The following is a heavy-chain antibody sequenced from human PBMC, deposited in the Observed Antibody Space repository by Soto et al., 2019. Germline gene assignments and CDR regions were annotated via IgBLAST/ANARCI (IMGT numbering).Heavy chain of an antibody. CDR2: ISGSGGST. CDR3: ATATPLQHRITIFGVVIPDDY. CDR1: GFTFSSYA. J-gene: IGHJ4*02. D-gene: IGHD3-3*01. Sequence: GGSLRLSCAASGFTFSSYAMSWVRQAPGKGLEWVSAISGSGGSTYYADSVKGRFTISRDNSKNTLYLQMNSLRAEDTAVYYCATATPLQHRITIFGVVIPDDYWGQGTLVTVSS. V-gene: IGHV3-23*01.